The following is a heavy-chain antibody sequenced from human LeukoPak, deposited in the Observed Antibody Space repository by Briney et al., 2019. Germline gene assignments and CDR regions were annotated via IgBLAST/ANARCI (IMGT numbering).Heavy chain of an antibody. D-gene: IGHD6-25*01. V-gene: IGHV3-30-3*01. J-gene: IGHJ4*02. CDR3: ARIGRYSSGRYYFDS. CDR2: ISYDGSNK. CDR1: GFTFSSYA. Sequence: GGSLRLSCAASGFTFSSYAMHWVRQAPGKGLEWVAVISYDGSNKYYADSVKGRFTISRDNSKNTLYVQMNSLRAEDTAVYYCARIGRYSSGRYYFDSWGQGTLVTVSS.